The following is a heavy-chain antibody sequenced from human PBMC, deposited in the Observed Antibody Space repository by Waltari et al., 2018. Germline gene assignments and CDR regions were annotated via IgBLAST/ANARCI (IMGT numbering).Heavy chain of an antibody. CDR2: IHHSGST. D-gene: IGHD3-22*01. CDR1: GASISSDNW. V-gene: IGHV4-4*02. J-gene: IGHJ4*02. CDR3: ARGYYDSSF. Sequence: QVQLQESGPGLVKPSGTLSLTCGVSGASISSDNWWIWVRQPPGKGLEWIGEIHHSGSTNYNPSLKSRVTISLDKSKSQFSLRLTSVTAADTAVYYCARGYYDSSFWGQGTLVTVSS.